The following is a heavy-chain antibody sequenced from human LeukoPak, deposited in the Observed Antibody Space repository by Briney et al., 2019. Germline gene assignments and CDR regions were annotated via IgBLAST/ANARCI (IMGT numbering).Heavy chain of an antibody. V-gene: IGHV3-9*01. Sequence: GGSLRLSCAASGFSFDDYAMHWVRQVPGKGLEWVSSISWNSDIIDYADSVKGRFTISRDNAKNSLYLQMNSLRGEDTALYYCARGGLIQRHAFDIWGQGTMVTVSS. J-gene: IGHJ3*02. CDR1: GFSFDDYA. CDR2: ISWNSDII. CDR3: ARGGLIQRHAFDI. D-gene: IGHD1-1*01.